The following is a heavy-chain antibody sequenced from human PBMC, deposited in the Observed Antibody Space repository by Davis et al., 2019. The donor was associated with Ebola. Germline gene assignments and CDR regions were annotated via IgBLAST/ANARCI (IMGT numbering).Heavy chain of an antibody. Sequence: HSQTLSLTCAISGDSVSSGGWNWIRQSPSRGLEWLGRTYYSSKWYNDYAVSVKSRITINPDTSKNQFSLHLNSVTPEDTALDYCARGWLRAGMDVWDEGTTVTVSS. CDR1: GDSVSSGG. V-gene: IGHV6-1*01. CDR2: TYYSSKWYN. J-gene: IGHJ6*04. CDR3: ARGWLRAGMDV. D-gene: IGHD5-18*01.